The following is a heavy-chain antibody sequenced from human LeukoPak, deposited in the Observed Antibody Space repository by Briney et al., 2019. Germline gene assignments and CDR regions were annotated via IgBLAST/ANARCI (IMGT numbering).Heavy chain of an antibody. CDR2: MNPNSGNT. J-gene: IGHJ1*01. V-gene: IGHV1-8*03. Sequence: GASVKVSCKASGYTFTSYDINWVRQATGQGLEWMGWMNPNSGNTGYAQKFQGRVTITRNTSISTAYMELSSLRSEDTAVYYCARALRYSSSWYPGREYFQHWGQGTLVTVSS. CDR3: ARALRYSSSWYPGREYFQH. D-gene: IGHD6-13*01. CDR1: GYTFTSYD.